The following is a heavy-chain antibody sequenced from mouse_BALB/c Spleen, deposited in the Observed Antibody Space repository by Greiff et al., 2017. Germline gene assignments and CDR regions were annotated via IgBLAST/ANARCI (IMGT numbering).Heavy chain of an antibody. J-gene: IGHJ3*01. Sequence: QVQLQQSGAELVKPGASVKLSCKASGYTFTSYYMYWVKQRPGQGLEWIGEINPSNGGTNFNEKFKSKATLTVDKSSSTAYMQLSSLTSEDSAVYYCTNYYGSSPFAYWGQGTQVTVSA. CDR2: INPSNGGT. CDR3: TNYYGSSPFAY. CDR1: GYTFTSYY. D-gene: IGHD1-1*01. V-gene: IGHV1S81*02.